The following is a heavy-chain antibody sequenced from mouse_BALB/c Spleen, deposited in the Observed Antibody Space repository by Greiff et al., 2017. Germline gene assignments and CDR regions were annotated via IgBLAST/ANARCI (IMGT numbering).Heavy chain of an antibody. J-gene: IGHJ3*01. CDR3: ARTYGNYGFAY. D-gene: IGHD2-1*01. CDR2: ISYSGST. V-gene: IGHV3-8*02. CDR1: GDTITSGY. Sequence: EVQRVESGPSLVKPSQTLSLTCSVTGDTITSGYWNWIRKIPGNKLEYMGYISYSGSTNYNPSLKSRISITRDTSKNQYYLQLNSVTTEDTAAYYCARTYGNYGFAYWGQGTLVTVSA.